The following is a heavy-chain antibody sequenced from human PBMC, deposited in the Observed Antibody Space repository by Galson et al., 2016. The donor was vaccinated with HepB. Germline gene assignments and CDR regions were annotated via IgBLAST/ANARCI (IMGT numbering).Heavy chain of an antibody. CDR2: IKSDGSST. J-gene: IGHJ6*02. D-gene: IGHD2-21*01. V-gene: IGHV3-74*01. Sequence: SLRLSCAASGFTFSNYWMDWVRQAPGKGLVWVSRIKSDGSSTSYADSVKGRFTVSRDNAKNMLYLQMNSLRAEDTAVYYCAAYLGVWGQGTTVTVSS. CDR1: GFTFSNYW. CDR3: AAYLGV.